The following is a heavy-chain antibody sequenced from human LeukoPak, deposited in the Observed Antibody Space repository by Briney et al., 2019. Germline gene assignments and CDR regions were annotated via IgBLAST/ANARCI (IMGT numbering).Heavy chain of an antibody. CDR3: ARVSLYSSSTH. CDR1: GGSISSGSYY. D-gene: IGHD6-6*01. Sequence: PSETLSLTCTVSGGSISSGSYYWSWIRQPPGKGLEWIGYIYHSGSTYYNPSLKSRVTISVDRSKNQFSLKLSSVTAADTAVYYCARVSLYSSSTHWGQGTLVTVSS. CDR2: IYHSGST. V-gene: IGHV4-30-2*01. J-gene: IGHJ4*02.